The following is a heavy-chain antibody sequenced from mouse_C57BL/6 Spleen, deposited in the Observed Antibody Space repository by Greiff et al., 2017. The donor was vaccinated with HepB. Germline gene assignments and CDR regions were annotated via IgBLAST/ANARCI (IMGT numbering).Heavy chain of an antibody. CDR3: AREKGGYYYGSSYVPFDY. CDR1: GYAFTNYL. D-gene: IGHD1-1*01. V-gene: IGHV1-54*01. CDR2: INPGSGGT. J-gene: IGHJ2*01. Sequence: QVQLQQSGAELVRPGTSVKVSCKASGYAFTNYLIEWVKQRPGQGLEWIGVINPGSGGTNYNEKFKGKATLTADKSSSTAYMQLSSLTSEDSAVYFCAREKGGYYYGSSYVPFDYWGQGTTLTVSS.